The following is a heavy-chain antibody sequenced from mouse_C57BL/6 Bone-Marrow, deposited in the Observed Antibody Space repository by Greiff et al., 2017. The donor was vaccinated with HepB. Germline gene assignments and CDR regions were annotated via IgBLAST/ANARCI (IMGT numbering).Heavy chain of an antibody. D-gene: IGHD1-1*01. CDR3: TNYYGSSPYYAMDY. CDR2: IDPEDGDT. J-gene: IGHJ4*01. V-gene: IGHV14-1*01. CDR1: GFNIKDYY. Sequence: EVQLQQSGAELVRPGASVKLSCTASGFNIKDYYMHWVKQRPEQGLEWIGRIDPEDGDTEYDPKFQGKATMTADTSSNTAYLQLSSLTSEDTAVYYCTNYYGSSPYYAMDYWGQGTSVTVSS.